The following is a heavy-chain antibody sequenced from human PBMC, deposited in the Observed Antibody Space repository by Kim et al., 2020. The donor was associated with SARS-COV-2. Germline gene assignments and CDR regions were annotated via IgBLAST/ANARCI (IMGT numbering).Heavy chain of an antibody. CDR2: INPNSGGT. D-gene: IGHD3-22*01. J-gene: IGHJ5*02. Sequence: ASVKVSCKASGYTFTGYYMHWVRQAPGQGLEWMGWINPNSGGTNYAQKFQGRVTMTRDTSISTAYMELSRLRSDDTAVYYCARRASITMIVVVYNWFDTWGQGTLVTVSS. V-gene: IGHV1-2*02. CDR3: ARRASITMIVVVYNWFDT. CDR1: GYTFTGYY.